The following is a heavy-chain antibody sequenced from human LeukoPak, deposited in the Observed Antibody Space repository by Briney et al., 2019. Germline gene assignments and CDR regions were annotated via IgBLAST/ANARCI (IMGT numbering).Heavy chain of an antibody. V-gene: IGHV3-23*01. CDR3: AKDGTGYSTYYFDY. CDR2: TSGGGGST. D-gene: IGHD3-22*01. J-gene: IGHJ4*02. Sequence: GGSLRLSCAASGFTFSSSAMTWVRQAPGKGLEWVSATSGGGGSTHYADSVKGRFTISRDNSKNTLYLQMNSLRADDTAINYCAKDGTGYSTYYFDYWGQGTQVTVSS. CDR1: GFTFSSSA.